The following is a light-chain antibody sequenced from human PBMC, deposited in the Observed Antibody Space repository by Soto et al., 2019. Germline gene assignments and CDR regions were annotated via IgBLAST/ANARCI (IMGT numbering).Light chain of an antibody. CDR3: QAWDSSTGV. Sequence: SYELTQPPSVSVSPGQTASITCSGDKLGDKYTCWYQQKPGQSPVLVIYQDRKRPSGIPERFSGSNSGNTATLTISGTQAMDEGDYYCQAWDSSTGVFGGGTTVTVL. J-gene: IGLJ2*01. V-gene: IGLV3-1*01. CDR1: KLGDKY. CDR2: QDR.